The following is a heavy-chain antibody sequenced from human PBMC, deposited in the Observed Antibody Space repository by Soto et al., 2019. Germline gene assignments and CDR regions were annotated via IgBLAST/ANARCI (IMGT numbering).Heavy chain of an antibody. J-gene: IGHJ4*02. Sequence: QVQLVQSGAEVKKPGSSVKVSCKASGGTFSSYAISWVRQAPGQGLEWMGGIIPIFGTANYAQKFQGRVTITADESTSTAYMELSSLRSEDTAVYYCASMGYYYDSSGQKEGLDYWGQGTLVTVSS. V-gene: IGHV1-69*01. CDR1: GGTFSSYA. CDR3: ASMGYYYDSSGQKEGLDY. CDR2: IIPIFGTA. D-gene: IGHD3-22*01.